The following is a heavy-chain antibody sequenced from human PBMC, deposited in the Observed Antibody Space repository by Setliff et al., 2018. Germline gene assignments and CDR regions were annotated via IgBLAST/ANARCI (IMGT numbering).Heavy chain of an antibody. CDR3: ARTPATDWYFDL. V-gene: IGHV3-33*01. J-gene: IGHJ2*01. CDR1: GFTLSTYG. CDR2: LWYDGNRQ. Sequence: GESLKISCAASGFTLSTYGMHWVRQAPGKGLEWVAVLWYDGNRQYYGDSVKGRFTISRDNSKNILYLQMYSLTAEDTALYYCARTPATDWYFDLWGRGTLVTVSS.